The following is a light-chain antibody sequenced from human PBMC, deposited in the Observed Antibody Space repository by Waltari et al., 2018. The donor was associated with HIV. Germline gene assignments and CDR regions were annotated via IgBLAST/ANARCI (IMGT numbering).Light chain of an antibody. Sequence: DIVLTQSPDSLAVSLGERATINCKASQSVLYNSNSKNYLSWYQQRPGQPPKLLIYWASTRESGVPDRFSGSASGTDFTLTISGLQAEDVAVYYCQQYYSVPYTFGQGTKLEIK. CDR3: QQYYSVPYT. V-gene: IGKV4-1*01. CDR2: WAS. CDR1: QSVLYNSNSKNY. J-gene: IGKJ2*01.